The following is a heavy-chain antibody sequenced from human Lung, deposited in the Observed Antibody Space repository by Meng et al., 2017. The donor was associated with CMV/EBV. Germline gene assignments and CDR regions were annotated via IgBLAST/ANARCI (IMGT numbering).Heavy chain of an antibody. D-gene: IGHD6-19*01. CDR1: EFTFRCDA. CDR2: ISGASDTI. J-gene: IGHJ4*02. Sequence: CEFTFRCDAMSWDRQAPGQGLEWVSGISGASDTIYYIDSVKGRFTISRDNSKKTLYLQMNSLRAEDTAVYYCVRGIRRTKQWLPPNYWGQGTLVTVSS. V-gene: IGHV3-23*01. CDR3: VRGIRRTKQWLPPNY.